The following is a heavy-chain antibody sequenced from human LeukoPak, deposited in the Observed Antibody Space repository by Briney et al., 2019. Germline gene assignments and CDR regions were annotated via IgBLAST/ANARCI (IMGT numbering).Heavy chain of an antibody. CDR2: IWYDGSNK. CDR3: ARGTYYYDSSGYPTDY. CDR1: GFTFSSDG. Sequence: GGSLRLSCAASGFTFSSDGMRGGREAPGEGGEWVAVIWYDGSNKFYADSVKGRFTISRDNSKNTMYLQMNSLRAEDTAVYYCARGTYYYDSSGYPTDYWGQGTLVTVSS. V-gene: IGHV3-33*01. J-gene: IGHJ4*02. D-gene: IGHD3-22*01.